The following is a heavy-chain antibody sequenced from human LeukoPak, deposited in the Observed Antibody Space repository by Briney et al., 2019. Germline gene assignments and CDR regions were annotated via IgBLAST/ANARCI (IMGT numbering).Heavy chain of an antibody. CDR3: AREGHDYSRRYYFDY. Sequence: GASVKVSCKASGGTSSSYAISWVRQAPGQGLEWMGRIIPILGIANYAQKFQGRVTITADKSTSTAYMELSSLRSEDTAVYYCAREGHDYSRRYYFDYWGQGTLATVSS. J-gene: IGHJ4*02. CDR1: GGTSSSYA. D-gene: IGHD4-11*01. V-gene: IGHV1-69*04. CDR2: IIPILGIA.